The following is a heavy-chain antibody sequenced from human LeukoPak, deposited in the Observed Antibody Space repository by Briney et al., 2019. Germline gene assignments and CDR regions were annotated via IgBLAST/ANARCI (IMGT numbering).Heavy chain of an antibody. CDR1: GGSISNYY. V-gene: IGHV4-59*08. CDR2: VYYSGTT. D-gene: IGHD5-24*01. CDR3: TRAKSWLPFDY. Sequence: SETLSLTCTVSGGSISNYYWSWIRQSPEKGLEWIGYVYYSGTTNYNPSLKSRVTISVDTSKNQFSLKLSSVTAADTAVYFCTRAKSWLPFDYWGQGTLVTVSS. J-gene: IGHJ4*02.